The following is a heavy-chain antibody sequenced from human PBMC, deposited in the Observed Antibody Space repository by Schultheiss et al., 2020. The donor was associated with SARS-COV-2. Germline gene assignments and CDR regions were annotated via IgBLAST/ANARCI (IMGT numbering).Heavy chain of an antibody. J-gene: IGHJ5*02. CDR3: ARDSLRFLEWLLSDRTSGFDP. V-gene: IGHV4-39*07. CDR1: GGSISSGDYY. D-gene: IGHD3-3*01. Sequence: SQTLSLTCTVSGGSISSGDYYWSWIRQPPGKGLEWIGEINHSGSTNYNPSLKSRVTISVDTSKNQFSLKLSSVTAADTAVYYCARDSLRFLEWLLSDRTSGFDPWGQGTLVTVSS. CDR2: INHSGST.